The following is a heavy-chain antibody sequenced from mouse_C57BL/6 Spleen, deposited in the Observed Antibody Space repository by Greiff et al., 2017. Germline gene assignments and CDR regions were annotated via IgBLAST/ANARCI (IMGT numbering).Heavy chain of an antibody. J-gene: IGHJ4*01. CDR1: GFTFSDYG. D-gene: IGHD4-1*01. V-gene: IGHV5-17*01. CDR2: ISSGSSTI. CDR3: ASRWDASLYYAMDD. Sequence: EVQLVESGGGLVKPGGSLKLSCAASGFTFSDYGMHWVRQAPEKGLEWVAYISSGSSTIYYAATVKGRFTISRDNAKNTLFLQMTSLRSEDTTMYYCASRWDASLYYAMDDWGQGTSVTVSS.